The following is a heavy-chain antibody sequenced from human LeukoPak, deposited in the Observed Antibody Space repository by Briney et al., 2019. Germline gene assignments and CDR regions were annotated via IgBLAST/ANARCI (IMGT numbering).Heavy chain of an antibody. J-gene: IGHJ4*02. Sequence: GGSLRLSCAASGFTFSNYGMHWVRQAPGKGLEWVAVIWYDGSDKYHADSVKGRFTISRDNSKNTLYLQMNSLRVEDTAVYYCARPVVLGAYLRGAYYFDSWGQGTLVTVTS. CDR3: ARPVVLGAYLRGAYYFDS. V-gene: IGHV3-33*01. CDR2: IWYDGSDK. D-gene: IGHD3-16*01. CDR1: GFTFSNYG.